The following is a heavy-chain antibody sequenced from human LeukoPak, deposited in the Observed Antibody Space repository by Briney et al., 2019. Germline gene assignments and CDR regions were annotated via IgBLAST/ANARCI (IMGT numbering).Heavy chain of an antibody. Sequence: GGSLRLSCAASGFTFDDYGMSWVRQAPGKGLEWVAVISYDGSNKYYADSVKGRFTISRDNSKNTLYLQMNSLRAEDTAVYYCARNRAFDYWGQGTLVTVSS. CDR3: ARNRAFDY. CDR1: GFTFDDYG. J-gene: IGHJ4*02. CDR2: ISYDGSNK. V-gene: IGHV3-30*03.